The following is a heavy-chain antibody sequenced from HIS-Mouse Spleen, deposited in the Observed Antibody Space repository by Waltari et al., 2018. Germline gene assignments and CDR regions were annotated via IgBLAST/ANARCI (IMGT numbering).Heavy chain of an antibody. D-gene: IGHD3-16*01. CDR1: GGSISSSSYY. CDR2: IYYSGST. Sequence: QLQLQESGPGLVKPSETLSLTCTVSGGSISSSSYYWGWIRQPPGKGLEWIGSIYYSGSTYYNPSLKSRVTISVDTSKNQFSLKLSSVTAADTAVYYCARGGGLTIWGTFDYWGQGTLVTVSS. J-gene: IGHJ4*02. CDR3: ARGGGLTIWGTFDY. V-gene: IGHV4-39*07.